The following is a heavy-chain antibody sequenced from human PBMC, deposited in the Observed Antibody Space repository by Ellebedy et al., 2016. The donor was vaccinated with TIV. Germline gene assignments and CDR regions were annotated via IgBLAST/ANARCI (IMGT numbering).Heavy chain of an antibody. CDR3: AKDRYYWSAMDY. CDR1: GFSFSNYN. V-gene: IGHV3-48*02. CDR2: ISSGSSTI. D-gene: IGHD3-3*01. Sequence: GESLKISCAASGFSFSNYNMNSVRQAPGKGLEWVSCISSGSSTIYYADSVKGRFTISRDNAKNSLYLQMNSLRDEDTALYYCAKDRYYWSAMDYWGQGIQVTVSS. J-gene: IGHJ4*02.